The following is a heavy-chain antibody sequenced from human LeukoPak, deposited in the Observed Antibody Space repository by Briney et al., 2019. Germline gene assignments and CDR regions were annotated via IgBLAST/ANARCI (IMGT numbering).Heavy chain of an antibody. V-gene: IGHV1-8*01. J-gene: IGHJ4*02. CDR1: GYTFTSYG. D-gene: IGHD3-10*01. Sequence: ASVKVSCKASGYTFTSYGINWVRQATGQGLEWMGWMNPNSGNTGYAQKFQGRVTMTRNTSISTAYMELSSLRSEDTAVYYCARRFSGSESPITYWGQGTLVTVSS. CDR3: ARRFSGSESPITY. CDR2: MNPNSGNT.